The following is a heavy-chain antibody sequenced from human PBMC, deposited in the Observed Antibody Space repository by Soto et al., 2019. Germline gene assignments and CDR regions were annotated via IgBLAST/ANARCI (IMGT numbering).Heavy chain of an antibody. CDR1: GFTFGSYW. J-gene: IGHJ6*02. V-gene: IGHV3-7*01. CDR3: ARIAASGRGWDV. CDR2: IKHDGSEE. D-gene: IGHD6-13*01. Sequence: EVQLVESGGGLVQPGGSLRLSCVDSGFTFGSYWMSWVRQAPVKGLEWVGNIKHDGSEENYVDSVKGRFTISRDNAKNSMYLQMNSLRVEDTAVYYCARIAASGRGWDVWGQGTTVVVSS.